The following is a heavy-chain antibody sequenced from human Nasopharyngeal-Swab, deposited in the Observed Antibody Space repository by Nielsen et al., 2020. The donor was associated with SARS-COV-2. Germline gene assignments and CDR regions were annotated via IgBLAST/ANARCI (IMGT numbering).Heavy chain of an antibody. Sequence: GESLKISCAASAFTFGNYYMTWIRQAPGKGPEWVSYISGTGDTVYYANSVKGRFTISRDNAKNSLFLQMNSLRDEDTAVYYCARDVSSYNNWFDPWGQGTLVTVSS. CDR3: ARDVSSYNNWFDP. J-gene: IGHJ5*02. D-gene: IGHD3-16*02. CDR2: ISGTGDTV. V-gene: IGHV3-11*04. CDR1: AFTFGNYY.